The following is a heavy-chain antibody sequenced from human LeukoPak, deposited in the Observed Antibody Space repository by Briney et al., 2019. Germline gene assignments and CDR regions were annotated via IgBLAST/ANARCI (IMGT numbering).Heavy chain of an antibody. CDR1: GGSISSYY. Sequence: PSETLSLTCTVSGGSISSYYRSWIRQPPGKGLEWIGYIYYSGSTNYNPSLKSRVTISVDTSKNQFSLKLTSVTAADTAVYYCARTTEGGYTYGYFYYYYMDVWGKGTTVTTSS. J-gene: IGHJ6*03. CDR2: IYYSGST. V-gene: IGHV4-59*01. D-gene: IGHD5-18*01. CDR3: ARTTEGGYTYGYFYYYYMDV.